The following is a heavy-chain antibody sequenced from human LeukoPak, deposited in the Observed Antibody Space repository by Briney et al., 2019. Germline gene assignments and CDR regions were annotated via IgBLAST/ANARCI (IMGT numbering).Heavy chain of an antibody. J-gene: IGHJ4*02. CDR3: ATGTEQQWLSLDC. CDR1: GFTLKNAW. CDR2: IRSKTDGGTT. Sequence: GGSLRLSCAATGFTLKNAWMSWVRQAPGKGLEWVGRIRSKTDGGTTDYAAPVKGRFTISRDDSKNTLYLQMNSLKTEDTAVYFCATGTEQQWLSLDCWGQGTLVTVSS. V-gene: IGHV3-15*01. D-gene: IGHD6-19*01.